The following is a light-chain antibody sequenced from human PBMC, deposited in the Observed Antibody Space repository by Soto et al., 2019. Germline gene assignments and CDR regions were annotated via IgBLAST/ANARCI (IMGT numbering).Light chain of an antibody. J-gene: IGKJ4*01. Sequence: EIVVTQSPATLSVSPGERATLSCRASQGVGNNFAWYQQKPGQAPRLLIFTTSTRATGVPARFSGSGSGTEFTLTIRSLQSEDFAVYYCQQYGDWPLTFGGGAKVEIE. V-gene: IGKV3-15*01. CDR3: QQYGDWPLT. CDR2: TTS. CDR1: QGVGNN.